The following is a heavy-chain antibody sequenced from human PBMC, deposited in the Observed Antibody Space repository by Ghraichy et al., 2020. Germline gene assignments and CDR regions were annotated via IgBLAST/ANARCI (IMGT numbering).Heavy chain of an antibody. CDR2: MYYSGST. J-gene: IGHJ4*02. D-gene: IGHD3-10*01. V-gene: IGHV4-39*01. CDR3: ARQGWFGETPIDH. Sequence: SETLSLTCNVSGGSLSRSSYYWGWIRQPPGKGLEWIGSMYYSGSTYYNPSLKSRVTTSVDTSKNQFSLKLSSVTAADTAVYYCARQGWFGETPIDHWGQGTLVTVSS. CDR1: GGSLSRSSYY.